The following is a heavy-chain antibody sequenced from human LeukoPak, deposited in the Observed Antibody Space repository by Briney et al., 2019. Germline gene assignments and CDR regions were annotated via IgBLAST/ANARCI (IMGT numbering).Heavy chain of an antibody. D-gene: IGHD3-9*01. CDR1: GGSISSSSYY. J-gene: IGHJ4*02. CDR3: GGYDILTGYY. Sequence: SETLSLTCTVSGGSISSSSYYWGWIRQPQGKGLEWIGSIYYSGSTYYNPSLKSRVTISVDTSKNQFSLKLSSVTAADTAVYYCGGYDILTGYYWGQGTLVTVSS. V-gene: IGHV4-39*01. CDR2: IYYSGST.